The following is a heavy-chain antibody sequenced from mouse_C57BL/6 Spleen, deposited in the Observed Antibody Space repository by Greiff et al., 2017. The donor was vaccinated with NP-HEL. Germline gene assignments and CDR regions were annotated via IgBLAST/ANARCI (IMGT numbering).Heavy chain of an antibody. Sequence: VQLQQSGAELVRPGASVTLSCKASGYTFTDYEMHWVKQTAVHGLEWIGAIYPETGGTAYNQKFKGKAKLTADKSSSTAYMELRSLTSEDSAVYYCTRRCYSDYREGFDYWGQGTTLTVSS. CDR3: TRRCYSDYREGFDY. CDR2: IYPETGGT. D-gene: IGHD2-13*01. V-gene: IGHV1-15*01. J-gene: IGHJ2*01. CDR1: GYTFTDYE.